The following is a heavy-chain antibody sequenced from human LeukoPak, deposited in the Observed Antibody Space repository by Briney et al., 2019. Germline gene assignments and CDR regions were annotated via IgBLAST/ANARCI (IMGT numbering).Heavy chain of an antibody. J-gene: IGHJ4*02. CDR1: GFTVSSNY. CDR2: IYSGGST. Sequence: GGSLRLSCAASGFTVSSNYMSWVRQAPGKGLEWVSVIYSGGSTYYADSVKGRSTISRDNSKNTLCLQMNSLRAEDTAVYYCARVPPALSGWEIYFDYWGQGTLVTVSS. V-gene: IGHV3-53*01. D-gene: IGHD6-19*01. CDR3: ARVPPALSGWEIYFDY.